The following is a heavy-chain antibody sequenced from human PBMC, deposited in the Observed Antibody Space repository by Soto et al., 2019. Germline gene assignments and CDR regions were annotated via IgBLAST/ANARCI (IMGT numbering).Heavy chain of an antibody. Sequence: QVQLVQSGAEVKKPGSSVKVSCKASGGTFSSYAISWVRQAPGQGLEWMGGIIPIFGTANYAQKSQGRVTITADESTSTAYMELSSLRSEDTAVYYCARDKGQSWNDGHDAFDIWGQGTMVTVSS. CDR1: GGTFSSYA. V-gene: IGHV1-69*01. CDR2: IIPIFGTA. CDR3: ARDKGQSWNDGHDAFDI. J-gene: IGHJ3*02. D-gene: IGHD1-1*01.